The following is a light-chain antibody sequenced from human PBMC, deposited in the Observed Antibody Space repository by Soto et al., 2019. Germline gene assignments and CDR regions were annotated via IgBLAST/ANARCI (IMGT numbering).Light chain of an antibody. CDR2: DAS. CDR3: QHFVNSLTWT. Sequence: EIVLTQSPATLSLSPGERATLSCRASQSVSSYLAWYQQKPGQAPRLLIHDASNRATAIPARFSGSGSGTDFTLTISSLGPEDFAVYYCQHFVNSLTWTFGQGTKVDIK. J-gene: IGKJ1*01. CDR1: QSVSSY. V-gene: IGKV3-11*01.